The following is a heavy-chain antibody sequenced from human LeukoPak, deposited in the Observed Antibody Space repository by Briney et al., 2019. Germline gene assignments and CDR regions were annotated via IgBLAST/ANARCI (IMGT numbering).Heavy chain of an antibody. Sequence: GSLRLSCAASGFNVHHKFLGVVRPDPGEGLGLGLVIHGGGNTYYADSVKGRFTISRDNAKNTLSLQMNSLRAEDTAVYYCARSMTTVTISLYAFDIWGQGTMVTVSS. CDR3: ARSMTTVTISLYAFDI. J-gene: IGHJ3*02. V-gene: IGHV3-66*01. CDR1: GFNVHHKF. CDR2: IHGGGNT. D-gene: IGHD4-17*01.